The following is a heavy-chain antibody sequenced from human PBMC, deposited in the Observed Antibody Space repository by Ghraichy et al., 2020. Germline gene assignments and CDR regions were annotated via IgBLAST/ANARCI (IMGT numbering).Heavy chain of an antibody. Sequence: GGSLRLSCAASGFTFSDYYMSWIRQAPGKRLEWISYISGSGTYTNYADSVKGRFTISRDNAENSLFLQMNSLRAEDTAIYYCAREGSGNDYLFAFDIWGQGTVVSVSS. D-gene: IGHD5-12*01. CDR1: GFTFSDYY. V-gene: IGHV3-11*05. CDR2: ISGSGTYT. CDR3: AREGSGNDYLFAFDI. J-gene: IGHJ3*02.